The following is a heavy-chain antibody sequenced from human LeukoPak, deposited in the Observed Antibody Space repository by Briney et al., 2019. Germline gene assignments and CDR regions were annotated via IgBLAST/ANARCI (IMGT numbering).Heavy chain of an antibody. CDR1: GGSISSYY. CDR2: IYYSGST. V-gene: IGHV4-59*01. Sequence: SETLSLTCTVSGGSISSYYWSWIRQPPGKGLEWIRNIYYSGSTNYNPSLKSRVTISVDTSKNQFSLKLSSVTAADTAVYYCAREVFSCSSTSCYFYFDYWGQGTLVTVSS. J-gene: IGHJ4*02. D-gene: IGHD2-2*01. CDR3: AREVFSCSSTSCYFYFDY.